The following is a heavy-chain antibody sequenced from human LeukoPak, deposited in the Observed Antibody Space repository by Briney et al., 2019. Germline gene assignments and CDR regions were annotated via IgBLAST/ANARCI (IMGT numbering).Heavy chain of an antibody. CDR1: GFTVRSNY. CDR3: ARGRVPAALLFDY. J-gene: IGHJ4*02. V-gene: IGHV3-53*01. CDR2: IYTGGSA. Sequence: GESLRLSCAASGFTVRSNYMSWVRQTPGKGLEWVSVIYTGGSAYYADSVKGRFTISRDTSKNTVHLQMNSLRAEDTAVYYCARGRVPAALLFDYWGQGTLVTVTP. D-gene: IGHD2-2*01.